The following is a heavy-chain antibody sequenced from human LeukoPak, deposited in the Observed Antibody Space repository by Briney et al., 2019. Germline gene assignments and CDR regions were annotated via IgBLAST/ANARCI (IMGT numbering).Heavy chain of an antibody. D-gene: IGHD5-18*01. CDR1: GVSISSYY. J-gene: IGHJ4*02. CDR2: IKHSGST. V-gene: IGHV4-34*01. Sequence: PSETLSLTCTVSGVSISSYYWSWIRQPPGKGLEWIGEIKHSGSTNYNPSLKSRVTISVDTSKNQFSLKLSSVTAADTAVYYCARGSDRYGYVYWGQGTLVTVSS. CDR3: ARGSDRYGYVY.